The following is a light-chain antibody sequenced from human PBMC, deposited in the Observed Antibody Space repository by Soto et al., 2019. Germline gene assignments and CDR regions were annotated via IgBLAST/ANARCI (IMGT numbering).Light chain of an antibody. CDR3: CSDAGSHVV. V-gene: IGLV2-23*01. J-gene: IGLJ2*01. CDR1: SSDVGSYNL. Sequence: QSALTQPASVSGSPGQSITISCTGTSSDVGSYNLVSWYQQHPGKAPKLMIYEGSKRRSGVSNRFSGSKSGNTASLTISGLQAEDEADYYCCSDAGSHVVFGGGTKLTVL. CDR2: EGS.